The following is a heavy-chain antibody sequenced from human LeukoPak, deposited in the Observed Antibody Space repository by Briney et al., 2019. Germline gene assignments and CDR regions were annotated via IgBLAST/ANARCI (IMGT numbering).Heavy chain of an antibody. CDR1: GGSISSGSYY. V-gene: IGHV4-61*02. CDR3: ARDLGYCSGGSCYNWFDP. Sequence: SQTLSLTCTVSGGSISSGSYYWSWIRQPAGKGLEWIGRIYTSGSTNYNPSLKSRVTISADTSKNQFSLKLSSVTAADTAVYYCARDLGYCSGGSCYNWFDPWGQGTLVTVSS. D-gene: IGHD2-15*01. J-gene: IGHJ5*02. CDR2: IYTSGST.